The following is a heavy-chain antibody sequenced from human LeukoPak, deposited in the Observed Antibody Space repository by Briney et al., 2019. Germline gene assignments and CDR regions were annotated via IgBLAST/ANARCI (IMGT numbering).Heavy chain of an antibody. CDR2: ISYDGSNK. Sequence: PGGTLRLSCAASGFTFSSYGMHWVRQAPGKGLEWVAVISYDGSNKYYADSVKGRFTISRDNSKNTLYLQMNSLRAEDTAVYYCAKVRSIAVSLYYMDVWGKGTTVTVSS. D-gene: IGHD6-19*01. CDR1: GFTFSSYG. V-gene: IGHV3-30*18. CDR3: AKVRSIAVSLYYMDV. J-gene: IGHJ6*03.